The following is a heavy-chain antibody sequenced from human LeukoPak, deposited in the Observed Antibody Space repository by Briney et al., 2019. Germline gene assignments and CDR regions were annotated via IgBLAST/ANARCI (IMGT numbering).Heavy chain of an antibody. V-gene: IGHV3-11*03. CDR3: ATNLVGATKYYFDY. D-gene: IGHD1-26*01. Sequence: GGSLRLSCAASGFTFSDYYMSWIRQAPGKGLEWVSYISSSSSYTSYADSVKGRFTISRDNAKNSLYLQMNSLRAEDTAVYYCATNLVGATKYYFDYWGQGTLVTVSS. CDR1: GFTFSDYY. CDR2: ISSSSSYT. J-gene: IGHJ4*02.